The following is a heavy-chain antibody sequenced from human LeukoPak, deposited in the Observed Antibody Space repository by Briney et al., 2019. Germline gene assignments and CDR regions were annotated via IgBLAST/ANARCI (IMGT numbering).Heavy chain of an antibody. CDR1: GDSISSYY. J-gene: IGHJ4*02. CDR3: AGHRTRHDY. Sequence: PSETLSLTCTVSGDSISSYYWSWIRQPPGKGLEWIGSIYYSGSTSYNPSLKSRVTISLDTPKSQFSLKLNSVTAADTAVYYCAGHRTRHDYWGQGTLVTVSS. CDR2: IYYSGST. V-gene: IGHV4-59*08.